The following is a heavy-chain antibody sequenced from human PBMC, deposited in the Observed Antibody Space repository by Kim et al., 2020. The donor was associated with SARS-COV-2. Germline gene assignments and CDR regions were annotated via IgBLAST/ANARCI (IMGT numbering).Heavy chain of an antibody. J-gene: IGHJ4*02. D-gene: IGHD2-2*01. CDR3: ARSRYCSSTSCYYVIFDY. CDR2: IYYSGST. CDR1: GGSISSGGYY. V-gene: IGHV4-31*03. Sequence: SETLSLTCTVSGGSISSGGYYWSWIRQHPGKGLEWIGYIYYSGSTYYNPSLKSRVTISVDTSKNQFSLKLSSVTAADTAVYYCARSRYCSSTSCYYVIFDYWGQGTLVTVSS.